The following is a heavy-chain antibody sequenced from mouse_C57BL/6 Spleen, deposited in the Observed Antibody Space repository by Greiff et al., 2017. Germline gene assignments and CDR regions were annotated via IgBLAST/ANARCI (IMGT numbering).Heavy chain of an antibody. V-gene: IGHV8-12*01. CDR1: GFSLSTSGMG. D-gene: IGHD1-1*01. CDR2: IYWDDDK. Sequence: QVTLKVSGPGILQPSQTLSLTCSFSGFSLSTSGMGVSWIRQPSGKGLVWLAHIYWDDDKRYNPSLKSRLTIPKDTSRNQVFLKITSVDTADTATYYCARIYYYGSSAFDYWGQGTTLTVSS. J-gene: IGHJ2*01. CDR3: ARIYYYGSSAFDY.